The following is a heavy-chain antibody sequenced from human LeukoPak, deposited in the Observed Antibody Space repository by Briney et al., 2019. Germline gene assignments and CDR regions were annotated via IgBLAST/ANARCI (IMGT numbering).Heavy chain of an antibody. CDR3: AKAAIVVVTATKNNWFDP. CDR1: GFTFSSYG. V-gene: IGHV3-30*02. J-gene: IGHJ5*02. CDR2: IRYDGSNK. D-gene: IGHD2-21*02. Sequence: GGSLRLSCAASGFTFSSYGMHWVRQAPGKGLEWVAFIRYDGSNKYYADSVKGRFTISRDNSKNTLYLQMNSLRAEDTAVYYCAKAAIVVVTATKNNWFDPWGQGTLVTVSS.